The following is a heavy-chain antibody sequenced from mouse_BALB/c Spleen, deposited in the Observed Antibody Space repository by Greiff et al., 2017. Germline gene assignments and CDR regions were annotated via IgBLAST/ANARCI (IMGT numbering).Heavy chain of an antibody. V-gene: IGHV5-9-3*01. CDR2: ISSGGSYT. J-gene: IGHJ1*01. Sequence: EVQLQESGGGLVKPGGSLKLSCAASGFTFSSYAMSWVRQTPEKRLEWVATISSGGSYTYYPDSVKGRFTISRDNAKNTLYLQMSSLRSEDTAMYYCARHDYYGSSSLRYFDVWGAGTTVTVSS. CDR3: ARHDYYGSSSLRYFDV. CDR1: GFTFSSYA. D-gene: IGHD1-1*01.